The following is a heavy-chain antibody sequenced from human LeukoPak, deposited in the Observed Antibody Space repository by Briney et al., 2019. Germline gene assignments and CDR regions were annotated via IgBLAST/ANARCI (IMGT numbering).Heavy chain of an antibody. Sequence: GGSLRLSCAASGFTFSSYWMSWVRQAPGKGLEWVANINQDGGEKHYVDSVKGRFTISRDNAKNSMYLQMNSLRAEDTAVYYCARANYGDYVFDYWGQGTLVTVSS. V-gene: IGHV3-7*03. J-gene: IGHJ4*02. CDR1: GFTFSSYW. D-gene: IGHD4-17*01. CDR2: INQDGGEK. CDR3: ARANYGDYVFDY.